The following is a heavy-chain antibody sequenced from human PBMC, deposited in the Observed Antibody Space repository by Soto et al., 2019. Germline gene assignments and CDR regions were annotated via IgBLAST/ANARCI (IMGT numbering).Heavy chain of an antibody. D-gene: IGHD3-9*01. J-gene: IGHJ4*02. V-gene: IGHV3-23*01. CDR1: GFTFSNYA. CDR2: ISNTGGRT. CDR3: AKLPDYDILTEFDY. Sequence: PGVSLRLSCAASGFTFSNYAMSWVRQAPGKGLEWVSYISNTGGRTNYADSVKGRFSISRDNSKNTLYLQMNSLRAEDTAVYYCAKLPDYDILTEFDYWGQGTLVTVSS.